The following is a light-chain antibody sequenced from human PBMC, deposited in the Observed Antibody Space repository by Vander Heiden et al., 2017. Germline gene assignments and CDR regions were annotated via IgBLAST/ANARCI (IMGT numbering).Light chain of an antibody. CDR1: SNDVGTYSL. CDR3: CSYETSGTVV. CDR2: EVT. V-gene: IGLV2-23*02. J-gene: IGLJ2*01. Sequence: QSALTQPASVSGSPGQSIALSCTGTSNDVGTYSLVSWYQHHPGKAPKRRIYEVTQRSSGVSKRFCCSKSGNTAALTISGLQAEDEADYYCCSYETSGTVVFGGGTKLTVL.